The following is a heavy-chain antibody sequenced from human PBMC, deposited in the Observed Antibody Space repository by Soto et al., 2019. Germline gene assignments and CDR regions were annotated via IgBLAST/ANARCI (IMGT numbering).Heavy chain of an antibody. CDR1: GFTFSSYA. CDR2: ISGSGGST. J-gene: IGHJ6*02. D-gene: IGHD5-12*01. Sequence: GGSLRLSCAASGFTFSSYAMSWVRQAPGKGLEWVSAISGSGGSTYYADSVKGRFTISRDNSKNTLYLQMNSLRAEDTAVYYCAKESGRATAVAYYYGMDVWGQGTTVTVSS. CDR3: AKESGRATAVAYYYGMDV. V-gene: IGHV3-23*01.